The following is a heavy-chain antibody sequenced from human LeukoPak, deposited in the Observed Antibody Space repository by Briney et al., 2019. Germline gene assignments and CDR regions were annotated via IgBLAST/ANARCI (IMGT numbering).Heavy chain of an antibody. D-gene: IGHD3-22*01. J-gene: IGHJ4*02. Sequence: GSLRLSCAASGFTFSSYSMNWVRQAPGKGLEWVSYISSSSSTIYYADSVKGRFTISRDNAKNSLYLQMNSLRAEDTAVYYCARFYDSSGYDYWGQGTLVTVSS. V-gene: IGHV3-48*01. CDR1: GFTFSSYS. CDR3: ARFYDSSGYDY. CDR2: ISSSSSTI.